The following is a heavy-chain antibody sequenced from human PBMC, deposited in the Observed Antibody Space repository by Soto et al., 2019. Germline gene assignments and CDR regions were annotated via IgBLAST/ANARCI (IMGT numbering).Heavy chain of an antibody. CDR1: GYTFTSYD. Sequence: QVQLVQSGAEVKKPGASVKVSCKASGYTFTSYDINWVRQATGQGLEWMGWMNPNSGNTAYAQKSQGRVTMTRNTSIRTAYMELRSMRSEDTAIYYCARERWLGFDPWGQGTLVTVSS. V-gene: IGHV1-8*01. CDR2: MNPNSGNT. CDR3: ARERWLGFDP. D-gene: IGHD6-19*01. J-gene: IGHJ5*02.